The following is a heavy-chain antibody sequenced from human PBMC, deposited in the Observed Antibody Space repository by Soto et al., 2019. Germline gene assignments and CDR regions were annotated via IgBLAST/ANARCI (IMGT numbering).Heavy chain of an antibody. D-gene: IGHD5-12*01. V-gene: IGHV3-23*01. CDR2: ISGSGGST. CDR1: GFTFSSYA. Sequence: PGGSLRLSCAASGFTFSSYAVSWVRQAPGKGLEWVSAISGSGGSTYYADSVKGRFTISRDNSKNTLYLQMNSLRAEDTAVYYCAKDVTSNSKVATIGDYWGQGTLVTVSS. J-gene: IGHJ4*02. CDR3: AKDVTSNSKVATIGDY.